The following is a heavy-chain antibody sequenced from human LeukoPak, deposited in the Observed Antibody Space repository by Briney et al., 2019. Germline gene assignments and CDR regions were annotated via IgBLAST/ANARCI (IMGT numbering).Heavy chain of an antibody. D-gene: IGHD6-13*01. CDR2: ISAYNGNT. V-gene: IGHV1-18*01. Sequence: GASVKVSCKASGYTFTSYGISWVRQAPGQGLEWMGWISAYNGNTDYAQKLQGRVTMTTDTSTSTAYMELRSLRSDDTAVYYCARDPDSSSWGHFDYWGQGTLVTVSS. CDR1: GYTFTSYG. J-gene: IGHJ4*02. CDR3: ARDPDSSSWGHFDY.